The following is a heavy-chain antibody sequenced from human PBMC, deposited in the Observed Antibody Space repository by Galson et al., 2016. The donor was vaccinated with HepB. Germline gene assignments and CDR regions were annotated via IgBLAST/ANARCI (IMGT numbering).Heavy chain of an antibody. CDR2: MNANSGNT. CDR3: ARGPSYSSGWDWFDP. J-gene: IGHJ5*02. V-gene: IGHV1-8*01. Sequence: SVKVSCKASGYTFTSYDINWVRQATGQGLEWMGWMNANSGNTGYAQNFQGRVTMTRDTSTSTAYMELSSLSSNDTAVYYCARGPSYSSGWDWFDPWGQGTLVTVSS. D-gene: IGHD6-19*01. CDR1: GYTFTSYD.